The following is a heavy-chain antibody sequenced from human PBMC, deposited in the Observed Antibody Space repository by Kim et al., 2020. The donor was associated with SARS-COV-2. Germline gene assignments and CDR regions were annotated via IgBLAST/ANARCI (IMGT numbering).Heavy chain of an antibody. D-gene: IGHD3-22*01. J-gene: IGHJ4*02. CDR3: AKDRYYYDSSGSAVFDY. V-gene: IGHV3-30*18. Sequence: GGSLRLSCAASGFTFSSYGMHWVRQAPGKGLEWVAVISYDGSNKYYADSVKGRFTISRDNSKNTLYLQMNSLRAEDTAVYYCAKDRYYYDSSGSAVFDYWGQGTLVTVSS. CDR1: GFTFSSYG. CDR2: ISYDGSNK.